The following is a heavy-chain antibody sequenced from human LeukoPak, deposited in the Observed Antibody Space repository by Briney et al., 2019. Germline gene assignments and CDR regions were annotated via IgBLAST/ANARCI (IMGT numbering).Heavy chain of an antibody. CDR3: ARGGSGYSYGPELDY. Sequence: SETLSLTCTVSGGSISSYYWSWIRQPPGKGLEWIGYIYYSGSTNYNPSLKSRVTISVDTSKNQFSLKLSSVTAADTAVYYCARGGSGYSYGPELDYWGQGTLVTVSS. CDR1: GGSISSYY. D-gene: IGHD5-18*01. J-gene: IGHJ4*02. V-gene: IGHV4-59*01. CDR2: IYYSGST.